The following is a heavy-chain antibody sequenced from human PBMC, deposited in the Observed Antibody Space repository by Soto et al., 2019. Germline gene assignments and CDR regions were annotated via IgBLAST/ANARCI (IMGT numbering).Heavy chain of an antibody. CDR3: ARAPGSSAEVYHLDY. J-gene: IGHJ4*02. CDR2: IYYTGST. V-gene: IGHV4-39*07. CDR1: GGSISNSNYY. D-gene: IGHD6-19*01. Sequence: PSETLSLTCNVSGGSISNSNYYWGWIRQPPGKGLEWIGSIYYTGSTYYNPSLKSRVTISVDTSKTQISLKLSSVTAADTAVYYCARAPGSSAEVYHLDYWGQGTLVTVSS.